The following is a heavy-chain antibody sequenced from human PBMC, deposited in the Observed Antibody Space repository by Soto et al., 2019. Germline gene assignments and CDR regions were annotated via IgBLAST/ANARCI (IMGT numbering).Heavy chain of an antibody. Sequence: EVQLLESGGGLVQPGWSLRLSCAASGFTFSSYAMSWVRQAPGKGLEWVSAISGSGGSTYYADSVKGRFTISRDNSKNTLYLQMNSLRAEDTAVYYCAKDRLSMIVVVINAFDIWGQGTMVTVSS. V-gene: IGHV3-23*01. D-gene: IGHD3-22*01. J-gene: IGHJ3*02. CDR3: AKDRLSMIVVVINAFDI. CDR1: GFTFSSYA. CDR2: ISGSGGST.